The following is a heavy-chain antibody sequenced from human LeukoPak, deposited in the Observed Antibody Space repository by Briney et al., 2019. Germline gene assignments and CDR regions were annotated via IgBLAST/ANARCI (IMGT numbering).Heavy chain of an antibody. CDR3: ARTAANTYYYFDY. CDR2: IYHSGST. CDR1: GGSISSGGYS. Sequence: PSQTLSLTCAVSGGSISSGGYSWSWTRQPPGKGLEWIGYIYHSGSTYYNPSLKSRVTISVDRSKNQFSLKLSSVTAADTAVYYCARTAANTYYYFDYWGQGTLVTVSS. D-gene: IGHD2-2*01. V-gene: IGHV4-30-2*01. J-gene: IGHJ4*02.